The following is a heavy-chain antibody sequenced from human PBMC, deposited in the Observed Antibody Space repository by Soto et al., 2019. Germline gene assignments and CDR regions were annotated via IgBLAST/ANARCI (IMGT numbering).Heavy chain of an antibody. J-gene: IGHJ6*02. CDR3: ARSQGGSSSLDIYYYYYYGMDV. Sequence: QVQLVQSGAEVKKPGSSVKVSCKAPGGTFSTYAISWVRQAPGHGLEWMGGVIPIFGTPKNAQKFKGRVTITADESTSTGDMELRSLRSEDTAAYYCARSQGGSSSLDIYYYYYYGMDVWGQGTTVTVSS. V-gene: IGHV1-69*01. D-gene: IGHD2-15*01. CDR1: GGTFSTYA. CDR2: VIPIFGTP.